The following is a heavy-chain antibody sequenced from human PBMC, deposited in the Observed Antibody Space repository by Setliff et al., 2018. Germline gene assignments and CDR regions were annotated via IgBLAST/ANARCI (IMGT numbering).Heavy chain of an antibody. V-gene: IGHV3-9*03. D-gene: IGHD3-22*01. CDR1: GFTFDDYA. J-gene: IGHJ4*02. Sequence: PGGSLRLSCAASGFTFDDYAMHWVRQAPGKGLEWVSGISWNSGSIGYADSVKGRFTISRDNAKNSLYLQMDSLRAEDMALYYCAKDISRFSSGLDYWGQGTLVTVSS. CDR3: AKDISRFSSGLDY. CDR2: ISWNSGSI.